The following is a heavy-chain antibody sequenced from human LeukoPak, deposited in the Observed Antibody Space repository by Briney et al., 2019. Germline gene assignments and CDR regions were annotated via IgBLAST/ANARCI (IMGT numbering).Heavy chain of an antibody. CDR2: IYYSGST. V-gene: IGHV4-59*08. J-gene: IGHJ4*02. D-gene: IGHD1-26*01. Sequence: SETLSLTCTVSGGSVSSYYWSWIRQPPGKGLEWIGYIYYSGSTNYNPSLKSRVTISVDTSKNQFSLKLSSVTAADTAVYYCARRYRYSGSYYYFDYWGQGTLVTVSS. CDR1: GGSVSSYY. CDR3: ARRYRYSGSYYYFDY.